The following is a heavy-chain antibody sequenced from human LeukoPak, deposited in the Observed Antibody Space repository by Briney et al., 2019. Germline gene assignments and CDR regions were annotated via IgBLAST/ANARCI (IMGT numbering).Heavy chain of an antibody. D-gene: IGHD4-17*01. CDR1: GGSISSGGYY. CDR2: IYYSGST. V-gene: IGHV4-31*03. Sequence: SQTLSLTCTVSGGSISSGGYYWSWIRRHPGKGLEWIGYIYYSGSTYYNPSLKSRVTISVDTSKIQSSLKLSSVTAADTAVYYCARGHDYGDLFFDYWGQGTLVTVSS. J-gene: IGHJ4*02. CDR3: ARGHDYGDLFFDY.